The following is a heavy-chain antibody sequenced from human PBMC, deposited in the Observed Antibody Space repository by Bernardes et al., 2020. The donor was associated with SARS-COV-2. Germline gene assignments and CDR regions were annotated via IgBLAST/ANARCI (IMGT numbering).Heavy chain of an antibody. Sequence: GSLRLSCAASGFTFSSYAMSWVRQAPGKGLEWVSAISGSGGSTYYADSVKGRFTISRDNSKNTLYLQMNSLRAEDTAVYYCAKEGRAYYYDSSGYYDYWGQGTLVTVSS. CDR3: AKEGRAYYYDSSGYYDY. V-gene: IGHV3-23*01. CDR2: ISGSGGST. CDR1: GFTFSSYA. J-gene: IGHJ4*02. D-gene: IGHD3-22*01.